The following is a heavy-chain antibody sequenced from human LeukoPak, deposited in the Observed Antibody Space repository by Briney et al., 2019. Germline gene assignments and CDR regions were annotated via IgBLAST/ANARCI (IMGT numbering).Heavy chain of an antibody. CDR3: AKAKYYDILTGPTNHWHFDL. Sequence: GGSLRLPCAVSGFTFDDYAMHWVRQESGKGLEWVSGISWNSGTIVYADSVKGRFTTSRDNAKNSLFLQMNSLRPEDTALYYCAKAKYYDILTGPTNHWHFDLWGRGTLVAVSS. V-gene: IGHV3-9*01. D-gene: IGHD3-9*01. J-gene: IGHJ2*01. CDR2: ISWNSGTI. CDR1: GFTFDDYA.